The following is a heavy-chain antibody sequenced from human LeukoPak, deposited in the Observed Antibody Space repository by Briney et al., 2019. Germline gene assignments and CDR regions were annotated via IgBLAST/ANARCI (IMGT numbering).Heavy chain of an antibody. CDR1: GFTFSSYW. V-gene: IGHV3-74*01. D-gene: IGHD3-22*01. J-gene: IGHJ4*02. CDR3: ARSLGSSGYQDY. CDR2: INSDGSST. Sequence: GGSLRLSCAASGFTFSSYWMHWVRQAPGKGLVWVSRINSDGSSTSYADSVKGRFTIFRDNAKSTVYLQMNSLRAEDTAVYYCARSLGSSGYQDYWGQGTLVTVSS.